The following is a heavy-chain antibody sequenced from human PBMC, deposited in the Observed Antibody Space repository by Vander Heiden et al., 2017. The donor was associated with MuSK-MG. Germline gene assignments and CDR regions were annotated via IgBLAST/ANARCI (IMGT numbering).Heavy chain of an antibody. Sequence: QLQLQESGPGLVKPSETLSLTCTVSGGSISSSSYYWGWIRQPPGKGLEWIGSIYYSGSTYYNPALKSRVTISVDTSKNQFSLKLSSVTAAETAVYYCARHAGDTAMVYFDYWVQGTLVTVSS. V-gene: IGHV4-39*01. D-gene: IGHD5-18*01. J-gene: IGHJ4*02. CDR3: ARHAGDTAMVYFDY. CDR1: GGSISSSSYY. CDR2: IYYSGST.